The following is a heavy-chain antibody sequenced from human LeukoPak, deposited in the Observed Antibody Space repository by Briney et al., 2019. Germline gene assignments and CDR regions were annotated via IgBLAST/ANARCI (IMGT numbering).Heavy chain of an antibody. CDR3: ARDRYQLLDFDY. CDR2: ISYDGSNK. Sequence: PGRSLRLSCAASGFTFSSYAMHWVRQAPGKGLEWVAVISYDGSNKYYADSVKGRFTISRDNSKNTLYLQMNSLRVEDTAVYYCARDRYQLLDFDYWGQGTLVTVSS. CDR1: GFTFSSYA. V-gene: IGHV3-30*04. J-gene: IGHJ4*02. D-gene: IGHD2-2*01.